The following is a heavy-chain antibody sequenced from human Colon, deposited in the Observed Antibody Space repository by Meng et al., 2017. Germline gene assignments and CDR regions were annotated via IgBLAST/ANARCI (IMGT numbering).Heavy chain of an antibody. J-gene: IGHJ4*02. CDR2: IHSSGTT. Sequence: SETLSLTCSVSGGSINNDYWSWIRQRPGKSLEWLGFIHSSGTTNYNPSLESRVTLSVDTSKNQFSLKMTSMSAADTAVYYCARGGASSKPFNYWGQGMLVTVSS. CDR3: ARGGASSKPFNY. D-gene: IGHD6-13*01. CDR1: GGSINNDY. V-gene: IGHV4-59*01.